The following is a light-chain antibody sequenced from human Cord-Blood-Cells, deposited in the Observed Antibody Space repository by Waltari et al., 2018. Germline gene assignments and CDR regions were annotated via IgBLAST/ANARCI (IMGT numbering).Light chain of an antibody. CDR3: QQYYSTPYT. CDR1: QGIRNS. CDR2: AAS. Sequence: DIQMTQSPSSLSASVGEIVTITCRASQGIRNSLAWYQQKPGKAPKLLLYAASRLESGVPSRFSGSGSGTDYTLTISSLQPEDFATYYCQQYYSTPYTFGQGTKLEIK. J-gene: IGKJ2*01. V-gene: IGKV1-NL1*01.